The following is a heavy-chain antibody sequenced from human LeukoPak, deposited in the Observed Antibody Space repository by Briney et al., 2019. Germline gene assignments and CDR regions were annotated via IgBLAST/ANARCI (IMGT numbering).Heavy chain of an antibody. CDR2: ISYDGSNK. J-gene: IGHJ4*02. Sequence: TGGSLRLSCAASGFTFSSYAMHWVRRAPGKGLEWVAVISYDGSNKYYADSVKGRFTISRDNSKNTLYLQMNSLRAEDTAVYYCATSPTRWDTAMVTYWGQGTLVTVSS. CDR1: GFTFSSYA. V-gene: IGHV3-30-3*01. CDR3: ATSPTRWDTAMVTY. D-gene: IGHD5-18*01.